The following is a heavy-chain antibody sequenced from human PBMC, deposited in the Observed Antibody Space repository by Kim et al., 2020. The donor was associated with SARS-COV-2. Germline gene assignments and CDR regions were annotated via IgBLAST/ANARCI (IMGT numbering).Heavy chain of an antibody. Sequence: GGSLRLSCAASGFTFSSYSMNWVRQAPGKGLEWVSSISSSSSYIYYADSVKGRFTISRDNAKNSLYLQMNILRAEDTAVYYCARGARDSYGSGYWGQGTLVTVSS. J-gene: IGHJ4*02. CDR1: GFTFSSYS. D-gene: IGHD5-18*01. V-gene: IGHV3-21*01. CDR3: ARGARDSYGSGY. CDR2: ISSSSSYI.